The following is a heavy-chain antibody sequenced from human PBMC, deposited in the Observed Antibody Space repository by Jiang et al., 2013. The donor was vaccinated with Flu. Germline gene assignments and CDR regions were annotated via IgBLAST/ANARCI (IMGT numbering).Heavy chain of an antibody. CDR2: VSGSGVST. CDR3: AKYGGYTFGHGYGMDV. D-gene: IGHD4/OR15-4a*01. Sequence: VQLLESGGGLVQPGGSMRLSCAASGFSFSTYAMTWVRQAPGKGLEWVSVVSGSGVSTHYAGSVKGRFTISRDNAKNTLYLQMNSLRAEDTAVYYCAKYGGYTFGHGYGMDV. CDR1: GFSFSTYA. J-gene: IGHJ6*01. V-gene: IGHV3-23*01.